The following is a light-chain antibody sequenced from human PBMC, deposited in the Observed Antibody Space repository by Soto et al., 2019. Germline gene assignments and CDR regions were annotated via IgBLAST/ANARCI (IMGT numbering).Light chain of an antibody. J-gene: IGKJ5*01. CDR1: QSINNN. CDR3: QQFGGTTFT. CDR2: GAS. V-gene: IGKV3-20*01. Sequence: EIVMTQSPVTLSVSPGERATLSCRASQSINNNLAWYQQKPGQTPSLLIYGASTRATGIPDRFSGSGSGTHFTLTISRLEPGDFAVYYCQQFGGTTFTFGQGTRLEIK.